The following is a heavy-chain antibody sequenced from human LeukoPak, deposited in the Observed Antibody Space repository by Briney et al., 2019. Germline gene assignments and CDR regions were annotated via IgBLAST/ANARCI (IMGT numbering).Heavy chain of an antibody. Sequence: GGSLRLSCTASGFTFSNFGMSWVRQAPGKGLEWVSHLTGSGGSTYYAGSVKGRFTISRDNSKNTLYLQMNSLRAEDTAVYYCTKRNYFGAGTYSFDFWGQGTLVTVSS. V-gene: IGHV3-23*01. J-gene: IGHJ4*02. CDR2: LTGSGGST. CDR3: TKRNYFGAGTYSFDF. CDR1: GFTFSNFG. D-gene: IGHD3-10*01.